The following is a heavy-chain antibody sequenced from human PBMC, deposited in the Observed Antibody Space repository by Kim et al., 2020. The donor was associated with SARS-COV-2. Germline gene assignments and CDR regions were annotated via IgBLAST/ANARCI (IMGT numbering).Heavy chain of an antibody. CDR1: GFTFDDYA. Sequence: GGSLRLSCAASGFTFDDYAMHWVRQAPGKGLAWVSGISWNSGSIGYADSVKGRFTISRDNAKNSLYLQMNSLRAEDTALYYCAKDLDNYYDSSGYLDYWGQGTLVTVSS. V-gene: IGHV3-9*01. CDR3: AKDLDNYYDSSGYLDY. CDR2: ISWNSGSI. J-gene: IGHJ4*02. D-gene: IGHD3-22*01.